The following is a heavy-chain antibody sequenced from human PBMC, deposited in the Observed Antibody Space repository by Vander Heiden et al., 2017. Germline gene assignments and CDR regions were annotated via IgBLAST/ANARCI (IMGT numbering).Heavy chain of an antibody. CDR2: INGSRSPV. V-gene: IGHV3-48*02. J-gene: IGHJ3*02. Sequence: EGQLVESGGGLMQAGGSLRLSCAASGFPFSSLGMNWVRQAPGKGLEWISYINGSRSPVFYADSVKGRFTISRDNANNSLSLQMNNLRDDDTAIYYCVTGAFDIWCPGTVVTVSP. CDR1: GFPFSSLG. CDR3: VTGAFDI.